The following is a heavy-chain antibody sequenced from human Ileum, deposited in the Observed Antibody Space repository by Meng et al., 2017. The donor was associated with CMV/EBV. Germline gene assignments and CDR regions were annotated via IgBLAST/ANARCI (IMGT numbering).Heavy chain of an antibody. V-gene: IGHV3-15*01. Sequence: VESGGCLVKPGGSLSLSCAASGLTFSNAWMSWVRQAPGKGLEWVGRIQSKTHGGTTDYAAPVKGRFTVSRDDSKNTLYLEMNSLRVEDTAVYYCVGVGAPGGQGTLVTVSS. J-gene: IGHJ4*02. CDR1: GLTFSNAW. CDR2: IQSKTHGGTT. D-gene: IGHD1-26*01. CDR3: VGVGAP.